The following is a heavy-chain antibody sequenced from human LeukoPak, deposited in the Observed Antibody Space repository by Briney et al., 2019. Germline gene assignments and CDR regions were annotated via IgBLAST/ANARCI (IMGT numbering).Heavy chain of an antibody. Sequence: ASVKVSCKASGYIFTVYCMYWVRQAPGQGLEWMGRINPNSGDTDYAQNFQGRVTMTRDTSISTAYMELTNLRSDDTAVYYCARGYCSGGTCYLVENWFDPWGQGTLVTVSS. CDR3: ARGYCSGGTCYLVENWFDP. CDR2: INPNSGDT. D-gene: IGHD2-15*01. V-gene: IGHV1-2*06. CDR1: GYIFTVYC. J-gene: IGHJ5*02.